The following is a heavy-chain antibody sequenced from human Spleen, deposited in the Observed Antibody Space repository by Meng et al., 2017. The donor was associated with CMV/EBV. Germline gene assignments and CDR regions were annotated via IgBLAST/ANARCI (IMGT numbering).Heavy chain of an antibody. CDR1: TFSDAW. V-gene: IGHV3-15*01. CDR3: STALYDFWSGYSGYFDS. D-gene: IGHD3-3*01. CDR2: IKSKTDDGTT. Sequence: TFSDAWMSWGRQAPGKGLEWVGRIKSKTDDGTTDYAAPVKGRFTISRDDSKNTLYLEMINLKIADTAVYYCSTALYDFWSGYSGYFDSWGQGTLVTVSS. J-gene: IGHJ4*02.